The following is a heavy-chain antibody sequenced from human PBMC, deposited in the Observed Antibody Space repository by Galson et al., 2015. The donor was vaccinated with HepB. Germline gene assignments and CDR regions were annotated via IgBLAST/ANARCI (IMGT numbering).Heavy chain of an antibody. Sequence: SVKVSCKASGYTFTSYGITWVRQAPGQGLEWMGWISGYNGHTNSAQKFQGRVTMTTDTSTNTAYMELRSLSSDDTAVYYCARGRGNYYDILIGYRWPYDNGMDVWGRGTTVTVS. CDR1: GYTFTSYG. CDR3: ARGRGNYYDILIGYRWPYDNGMDV. V-gene: IGHV1-18*04. CDR2: ISGYNGHT. D-gene: IGHD3-9*01. J-gene: IGHJ6*02.